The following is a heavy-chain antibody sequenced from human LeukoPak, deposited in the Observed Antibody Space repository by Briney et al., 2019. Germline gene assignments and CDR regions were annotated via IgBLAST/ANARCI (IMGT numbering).Heavy chain of an antibody. CDR2: INHSGST. CDR1: GRSFSGYY. Sequence: SETLSLTCAVYGRSFSGYYWSWIRQPPGKGLEWIGEINHSGSTNYNPSLKSRVTISVDTSKNQFSLKLSSVTAADTAVYYCARGSAVAAIDYWGQGTLVTVSS. CDR3: ARGSAVAAIDY. D-gene: IGHD6-19*01. J-gene: IGHJ4*02. V-gene: IGHV4-34*01.